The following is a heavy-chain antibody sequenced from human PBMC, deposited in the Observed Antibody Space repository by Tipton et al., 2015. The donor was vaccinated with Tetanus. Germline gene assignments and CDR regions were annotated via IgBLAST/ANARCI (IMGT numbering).Heavy chain of an antibody. J-gene: IGHJ1*01. CDR3: ARTSGYLYSSY. CDR2: IDYFGTA. Sequence: LRLSCTVSGGSISTYHWNWIRQFPGKGLEWIGYIDYFGTAKYNPSLKSRVAMSVDTSKNQLSLKLISVTSADTAVYYCARTSGYLYSSYWGQGTLVTASS. V-gene: IGHV4-59*01. D-gene: IGHD3-3*01. CDR1: GGSISTYH.